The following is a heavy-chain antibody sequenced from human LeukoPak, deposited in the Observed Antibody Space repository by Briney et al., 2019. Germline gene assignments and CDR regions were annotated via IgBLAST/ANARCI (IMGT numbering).Heavy chain of an antibody. CDR3: ARHPYYDYDSSGYHFDY. Sequence: GESLKISCKGSGYSFTNYWIGWVRQMPGEGLEWMGIMYPGDSNTKYSPSFQGQVTISADKSIGTAYLQWSSLQASDTAMHYCARHPYYDYDSSGYHFDYWGQGTLVTVSS. V-gene: IGHV5-51*01. D-gene: IGHD3-22*01. CDR1: GYSFTNYW. CDR2: MYPGDSNT. J-gene: IGHJ4*02.